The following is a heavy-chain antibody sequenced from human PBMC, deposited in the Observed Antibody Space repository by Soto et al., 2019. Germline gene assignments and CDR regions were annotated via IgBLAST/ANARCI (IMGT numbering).Heavy chain of an antibody. CDR3: ARGSAYSDYDLEY. J-gene: IGHJ4*02. D-gene: IGHD4-17*01. Sequence: EVQLVESGGGLVKPGGSLRLSCGASGFNFGGHTMNWVRQAPGKGLEWVSGVSGTGGSAYYADSVKGRFTISRDKSTNTLYLHMNSLRAEDTAVYYCARGSAYSDYDLEYWGQGTLVTVSS. CDR2: VSGTGGSA. CDR1: GFNFGGHT. V-gene: IGHV3-23*04.